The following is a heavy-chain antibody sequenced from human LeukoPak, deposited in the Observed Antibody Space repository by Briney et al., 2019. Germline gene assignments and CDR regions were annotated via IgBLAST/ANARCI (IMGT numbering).Heavy chain of an antibody. V-gene: IGHV3-23*01. D-gene: IGHD3-22*01. J-gene: IGHJ4*02. CDR1: GFTFSSYA. CDR2: ISGSGGST. Sequence: QTGGSLRLSCAASGFTFSSYAMSWVRQAPGKGLEWVSAISGSGGSTYYADSVKGRFTISRDNSKNTLYLQMNSLRAEDTAVYYCAKDLRAQGITMIVVVTPDYWGQGTLVTVSS. CDR3: AKDLRAQGITMIVVVTPDY.